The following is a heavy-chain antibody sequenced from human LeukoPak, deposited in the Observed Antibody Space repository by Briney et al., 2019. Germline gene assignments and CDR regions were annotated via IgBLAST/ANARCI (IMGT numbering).Heavy chain of an antibody. D-gene: IGHD2-2*02. CDR1: GGSISSRNW. V-gene: IGHV4-4*02. CDR3: ARRYTASPGERFDY. CDR2: IYQSGSS. Sequence: SETLSLTCAVSGGSISSRNWWSWVRQPPGKGLEWIGEIYQSGSSNYNPSLKSRVTISVDKSNNQFSLNVSSVTAADTAVYYCARRYTASPGERFDYWGPGTLVTVSS. J-gene: IGHJ4*02.